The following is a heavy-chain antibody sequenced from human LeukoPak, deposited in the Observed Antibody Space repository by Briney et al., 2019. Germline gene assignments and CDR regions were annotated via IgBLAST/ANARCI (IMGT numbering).Heavy chain of an antibody. CDR1: GFTFTSSA. CDR3: AAEDDYYDSSGSDAFDI. V-gene: IGHV1-58*02. D-gene: IGHD3-22*01. CDR2: IVVGSGNT. Sequence: SVKVSCTASGFTFTSSAMQWVRQARGQRLEWIGWIVVGSGNTNYAQKFQERVTITRDMSTSTAYMELSSLRSEDTAVYYCAAEDDYYDSSGSDAFDIWGQGTMVTVSS. J-gene: IGHJ3*02.